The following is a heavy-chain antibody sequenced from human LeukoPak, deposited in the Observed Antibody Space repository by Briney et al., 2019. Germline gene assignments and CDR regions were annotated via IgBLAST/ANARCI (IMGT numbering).Heavy chain of an antibody. CDR2: IYYSGST. CDR3: ARWFRSGGSWGEPLDAVDY. CDR1: GGSISSSSYY. J-gene: IGHJ4*02. D-gene: IGHD2-15*01. Sequence: SETLSLTCTVSGGSISSSSYYWGWIRQPPGKGLEWIGSIYYSGSTYYNPSLKSRVTICVDTSKNQFSLKLSSVTAADTAVYYCARWFRSGGSWGEPLDAVDYWGQGTLVTVSS. V-gene: IGHV4-39*07.